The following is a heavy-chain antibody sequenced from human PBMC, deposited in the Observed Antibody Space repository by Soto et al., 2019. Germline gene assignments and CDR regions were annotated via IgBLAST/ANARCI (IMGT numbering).Heavy chain of an antibody. D-gene: IGHD4-17*01. Sequence: GGSLRLSCAASGFTVSSNYMSWVRQAPGKGLEWVSVIYSGGSTYYADSVKGRFTISRDNSKNTLYLQMNSLRAEDTAVYYCARVTGDYEYFQHWGQGTLVTVSS. CDR2: IYSGGST. J-gene: IGHJ1*01. CDR3: ARVTGDYEYFQH. V-gene: IGHV3-66*01. CDR1: GFTVSSNY.